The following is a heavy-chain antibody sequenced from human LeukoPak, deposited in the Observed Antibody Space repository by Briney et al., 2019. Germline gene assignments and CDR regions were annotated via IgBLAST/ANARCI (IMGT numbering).Heavy chain of an antibody. V-gene: IGHV3-74*01. J-gene: IGHJ6*02. CDR2: INNDGSSA. Sequence: PGGSLRLSCAASGFTFNNYWIHWVRQVPGKGLVWVSRINNDGSSASYVDSVKGRFTISGDNAKNTLFLQMNSLRAEDTAVYYCARRGTGHGMDVWGQGTTVIVSS. CDR3: ARRGTGHGMDV. D-gene: IGHD1-1*01. CDR1: GFTFNNYW.